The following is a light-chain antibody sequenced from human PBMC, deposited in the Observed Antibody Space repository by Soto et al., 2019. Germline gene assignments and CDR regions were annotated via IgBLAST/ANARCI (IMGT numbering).Light chain of an antibody. CDR2: DAS. CDR3: QQYTPDSPWT. CDR1: QRISNW. V-gene: IGKV1-5*01. J-gene: IGKJ1*01. Sequence: DIQMTQSPSTLSASVGDRVTITCRASQRISNWLAWYQQKLGKAPKLLIYDASSLESGVPSRFSGSGSGTEFTLTISSLQPDDFATYDCQQYTPDSPWTFGQGTKVEIK.